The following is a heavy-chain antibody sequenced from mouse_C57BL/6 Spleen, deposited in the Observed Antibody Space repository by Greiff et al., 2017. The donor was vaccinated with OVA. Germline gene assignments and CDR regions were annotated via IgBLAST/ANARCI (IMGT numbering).Heavy chain of an antibody. V-gene: IGHV1-85*01. CDR2: IYPRDGST. CDR3: AIGGTNAMDY. J-gene: IGHJ4*01. Sequence: VQGVEPGPELVKPGASVKLSCKASGYTFTSYDINWVKQRPGQGLEWIGWIYPRDGSTKYTEKFKGKATLTFATSSSTAYMALHSLTSEVSSVYFCAIGGTNAMDYWGQGTSVTVSS. D-gene: IGHD3-3*01. CDR1: GYTFTSYD.